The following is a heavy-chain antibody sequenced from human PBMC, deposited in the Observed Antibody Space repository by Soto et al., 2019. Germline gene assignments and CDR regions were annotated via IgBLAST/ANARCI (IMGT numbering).Heavy chain of an antibody. V-gene: IGHV3-15*07. D-gene: IGHD1-1*01. Sequence: GGPLRLSCAASGFTFNNAWMNWVRQAPGKGLEWVGRIKSKTDGETTDYAEPVKGRFIISRDDSKNTLYLQMNSLKSEDTAVYYCKLDIDYWGLGTLVTVSS. J-gene: IGHJ4*02. CDR1: GFTFNNAW. CDR2: IKSKTDGETT. CDR3: KLDIDY.